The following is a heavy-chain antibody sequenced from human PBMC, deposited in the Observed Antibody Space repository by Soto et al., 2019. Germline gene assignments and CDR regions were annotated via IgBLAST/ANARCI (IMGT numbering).Heavy chain of an antibody. CDR1: GYTFTSYG. V-gene: IGHV1-18*01. D-gene: IGHD6-13*01. CDR2: ISAYNGNT. CDR3: AIDHFIAEAGNDAFDI. Sequence: QVQLVQSGAEVKKPGASVKVSCKASGYTFTSYGLTWVRQAPGQGLEWMGWISAYNGNTNYAQKLQGRVTMTTDTSTSTADLELRGLRSDDTAVYYCAIDHFIAEAGNDAFDIWGQGTMVTVSS. J-gene: IGHJ3*02.